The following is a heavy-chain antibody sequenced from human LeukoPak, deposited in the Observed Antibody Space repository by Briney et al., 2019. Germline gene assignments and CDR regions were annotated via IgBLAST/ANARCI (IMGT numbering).Heavy chain of an antibody. CDR1: GYTFTGYY. V-gene: IGHV1-2*02. CDR2: INPNSGGT. J-gene: IGHJ4*02. CDR3: ARVGDFWSGYYVFDY. D-gene: IGHD3-3*01. Sequence: ASVKVSCKASGYTFTGYYIHWVRQAPGQGLEWMGWINPNSGGTNYAQKFQGRVTMTRDTSISTAYMELSRLRSDDTAVYYCARVGDFWSGYYVFDYWGQGTLVTVSS.